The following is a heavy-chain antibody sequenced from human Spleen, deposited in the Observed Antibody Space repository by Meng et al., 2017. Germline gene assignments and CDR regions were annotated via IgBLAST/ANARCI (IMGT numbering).Heavy chain of an antibody. D-gene: IGHD4-17*01. CDR1: GFTFSSYA. J-gene: IGHJ4*02. CDR3: ARDPNHGDPGVRDF. CDR2: ISWNSGSI. V-gene: IGHV3-23*01. Sequence: GGSLRLSCAASGFTFSSYAMSWVRQAPGKGLEWVSGISWNSGSIGYADSVKGRFTISRDNSQNSLYLQINSLRAEDTAVYYCARDPNHGDPGVRDFWGQGTLVTVSS.